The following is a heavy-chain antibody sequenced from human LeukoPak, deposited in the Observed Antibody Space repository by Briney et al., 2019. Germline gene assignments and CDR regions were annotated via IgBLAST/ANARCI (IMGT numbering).Heavy chain of an antibody. CDR1: GFTFSSYA. CDR3: AKDRGLVVPASWNWFDP. V-gene: IGHV3-23*01. D-gene: IGHD2-2*01. Sequence: RAGGSLRLSCAASGFTFSSYAMSWVRQAPGKGLEWVSAISGSGGSTYYADSVKGRFTISRDNSKNTLYLQMNSLRAEDTAVYYCAKDRGLVVPASWNWFDPWGQGTLVTVSS. CDR2: ISGSGGST. J-gene: IGHJ5*02.